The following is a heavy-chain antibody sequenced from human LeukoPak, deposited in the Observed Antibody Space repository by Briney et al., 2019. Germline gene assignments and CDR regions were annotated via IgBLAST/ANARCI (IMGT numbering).Heavy chain of an antibody. CDR2: INPNSGGT. V-gene: IGHV1-2*02. CDR1: GYTFTGYY. D-gene: IGHD6-6*01. CDR3: ASGPRPGAGYSSSGDH. J-gene: IGHJ4*02. Sequence: GASVKVSCKASGYTFTGYYMHWVRQAPGQGLEWMGWINPNSGGTNYAQKFQGRVTMTRDTSISTAYMELSRLRSDDTAVYYCASGPRPGAGYSSSGDHWGQGTLVTVSS.